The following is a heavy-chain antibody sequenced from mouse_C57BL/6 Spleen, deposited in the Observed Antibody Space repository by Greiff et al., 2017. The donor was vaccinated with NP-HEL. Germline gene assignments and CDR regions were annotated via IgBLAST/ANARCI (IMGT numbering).Heavy chain of an antibody. CDR1: GYTFTDYY. V-gene: IGHV1-19*01. CDR3: TRIITTYWDFDV. Sequence: EVQLQQSGPVLVKPGASVKMSCKASGYTFTDYYMNWVKQSHGKSLEWIGVINPYNGGTSYNQKFKGKATLTVDKSSSPAYMELNSLTSEDSAVYYCTRIITTYWDFDVWGTGTTVTVAS. J-gene: IGHJ1*03. CDR2: INPYNGGT. D-gene: IGHD1-1*01.